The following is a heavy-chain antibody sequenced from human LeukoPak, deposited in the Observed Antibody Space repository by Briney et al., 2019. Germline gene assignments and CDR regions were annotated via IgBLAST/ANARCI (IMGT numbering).Heavy chain of an antibody. CDR1: GFTFDDYA. V-gene: IGHV3-43*02. D-gene: IGHD2-15*01. CDR2: ISGDGGST. CDR3: AKAVGGCDY. J-gene: IGHJ4*02. Sequence: GGSLRLSCAASGFTFDDYAMHWVRQAPGKGLEWVSLISGDGGSTYYADSVKGRFTISRDNSKNTLFLQMNSLRAEDTAVYYCAKAVGGCDYWGQGTLVTVSS.